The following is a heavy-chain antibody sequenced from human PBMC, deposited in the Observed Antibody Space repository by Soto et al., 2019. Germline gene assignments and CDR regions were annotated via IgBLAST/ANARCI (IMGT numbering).Heavy chain of an antibody. CDR2: IYYLGNT. V-gene: IGHV4-39*01. D-gene: IGHD3-22*01. CDR1: GGSISSGPSY. CDR3: AGLYPYESSGYQLNY. Sequence: SETLSLTCTVSGGSISSGPSYWGWIRQPPGQGLEWVGSIYYLGNTYYNSSLGSRVVISVDKSKNQFSLKLSSVTAADTAVYYCAGLYPYESSGYQLNYWGQGIQVTVAS. J-gene: IGHJ4*02.